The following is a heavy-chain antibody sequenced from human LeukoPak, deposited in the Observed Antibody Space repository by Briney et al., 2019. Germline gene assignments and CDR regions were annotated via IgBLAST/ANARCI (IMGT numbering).Heavy chain of an antibody. Sequence: ASVKVSCKASGYTFTGFYMHWVRQAPGQGLEWMGIINPSGGSTSYAQKFQGRVTMTRDTSTSTVYMELSSLRSEDTAVYYCARVNSYCSSTSCYTDNWFDPWGQGTLVTVSS. V-gene: IGHV1-46*01. CDR1: GYTFTGFY. CDR2: INPSGGST. CDR3: ARVNSYCSSTSCYTDNWFDP. J-gene: IGHJ5*02. D-gene: IGHD2-2*01.